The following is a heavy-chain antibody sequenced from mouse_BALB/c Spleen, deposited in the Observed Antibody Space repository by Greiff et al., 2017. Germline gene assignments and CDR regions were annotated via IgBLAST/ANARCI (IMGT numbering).Heavy chain of an antibody. CDR3: ARNYDYDDGSYAMDY. J-gene: IGHJ4*01. V-gene: IGHV3-2*02. CDR1: GYSITSDYA. CDR2: ISYSGST. Sequence: QSGPGLVKPSQSLSLTCTVTGYSITSDYAWNWIRQFPGNKLEWMGYISYSGSTSYNPSLKSRISITRDTSKNQFFLQLNSVTTEDTATYYCARNYDYDDGSYAMDYWGQGTSVTVSS. D-gene: IGHD2-4*01.